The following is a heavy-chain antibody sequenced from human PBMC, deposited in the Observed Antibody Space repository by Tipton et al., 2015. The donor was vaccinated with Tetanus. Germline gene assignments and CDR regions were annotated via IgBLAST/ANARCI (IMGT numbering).Heavy chain of an antibody. CDR3: AGVTAQRTELYFDH. CDR2: VSYSGST. V-gene: IGHV4-61*08. D-gene: IGHD6-13*01. CDR1: GASVRAGDYS. J-gene: IGHJ4*02. Sequence: GLVKPSETLSLTCTVSGASVRAGDYSWNWIRQPPGKGLEWLAYVSYSGSTNHNPSLKSRVTISMDRSKNQISLQLTSVTAADTAVYFCAGVTAQRTELYFDHWGQGTLVTVSS.